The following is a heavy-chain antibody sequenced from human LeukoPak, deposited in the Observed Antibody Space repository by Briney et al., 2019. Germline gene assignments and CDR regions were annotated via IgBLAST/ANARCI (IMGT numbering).Heavy chain of an antibody. CDR2: IYTSGST. D-gene: IGHD5-24*01. V-gene: IGHV4-61*02. CDR1: GGSISSGSYY. Sequence: SETLSLTCTVSGGSISSGSYYWSWIRQPAGKGLEWIGRIYTSGSTNYNPSLKSRVTMSVDTSKNQFSLKLSSVTAADTAVYYCAREGDGHTDYWGQGTLVTVSS. J-gene: IGHJ4*02. CDR3: AREGDGHTDY.